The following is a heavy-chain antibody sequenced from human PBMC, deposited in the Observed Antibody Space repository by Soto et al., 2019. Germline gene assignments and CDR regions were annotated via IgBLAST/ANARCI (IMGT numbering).Heavy chain of an antibody. CDR3: ARGTRSARYWYFDL. Sequence: PSETLSLTCTVSGGSVSSGSYYWSWIRQPPGKGLEWIGYIYYSGSTNYNPSLKSRVTISVDTSKNQFSLKLSSVTAADTAVYYCARGTRSARYWYFDLWGRGTLVTVYS. CDR2: IYYSGST. J-gene: IGHJ2*01. CDR1: GGSVSSGSYY. V-gene: IGHV4-61*01. D-gene: IGHD6-6*01.